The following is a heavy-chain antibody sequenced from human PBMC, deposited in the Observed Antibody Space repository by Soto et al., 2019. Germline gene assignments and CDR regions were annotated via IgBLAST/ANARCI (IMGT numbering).Heavy chain of an antibody. J-gene: IGHJ4*02. CDR2: IFYSGST. CDR3: ARGGSSGYYSGGYFDY. V-gene: IGHV4-30-4*01. D-gene: IGHD3-22*01. Sequence: SETLSLTCTVSGGSISSGDYYWSWIRQPPGKGLEWIGYIFYSGSTYYNPSLKSRVTISVDTSKNQFSLKLRSVTAADTAVYYCARGGSSGYYSGGYFDYWGQRTLVTVSS. CDR1: GGSISSGDYY.